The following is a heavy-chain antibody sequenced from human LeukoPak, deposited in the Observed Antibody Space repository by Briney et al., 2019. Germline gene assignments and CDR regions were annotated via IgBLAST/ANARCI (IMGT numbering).Heavy chain of an antibody. CDR3: ARGKDDYVWRSHPRDFDY. CDR2: INHSGST. D-gene: IGHD3-16*01. CDR1: GGSFSGYY. Sequence: SETLSLTCAVYGGSFSGYYWSWIRQPPGKGLEWIGEINHSGSTNYNPSLKSRVTISVDTSKNQFSLKLSSVTAADTAVYYCARGKDDYVWRSHPRDFDYWGQGTLVTVSS. V-gene: IGHV4-34*01. J-gene: IGHJ4*02.